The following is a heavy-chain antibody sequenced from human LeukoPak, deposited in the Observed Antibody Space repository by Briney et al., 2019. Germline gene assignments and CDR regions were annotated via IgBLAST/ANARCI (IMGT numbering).Heavy chain of an antibody. CDR2: MNADSGNT. Sequence: GASVKVSCKASGYTFTNYDINWVRQATGQGLEWMGWMNADSGNTGYAQKFQGRVTITRDTSISTAYMELSSLRSEDTAVYYCARAASGSYLRQGFGTWGQGTLVTVSS. V-gene: IGHV1-8*03. CDR3: ARAASGSYLRQGFGT. J-gene: IGHJ5*02. CDR1: GYTFTNYD. D-gene: IGHD3-10*01.